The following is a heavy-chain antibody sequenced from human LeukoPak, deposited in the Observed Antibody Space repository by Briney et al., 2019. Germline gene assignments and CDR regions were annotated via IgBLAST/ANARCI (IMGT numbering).Heavy chain of an antibody. Sequence: GGSLRLSCAASGFTFSSYGMHWVRQAPGKGLEWVTFIGYDGGNKYYGDSVKGRFTISRDNSKNTLYLQMNSLRAEDTAVYYCARDGVTPYYYYYMDVWGKGTTVTVSS. J-gene: IGHJ6*03. CDR3: ARDGVTPYYYYYMDV. D-gene: IGHD2-21*02. V-gene: IGHV3-30*02. CDR1: GFTFSSYG. CDR2: IGYDGGNK.